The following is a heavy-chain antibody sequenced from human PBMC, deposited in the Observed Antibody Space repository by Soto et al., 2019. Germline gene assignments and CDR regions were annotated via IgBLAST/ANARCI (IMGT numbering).Heavy chain of an antibody. CDR1: AYTFTGYY. Sequence: QVQLVQSGTEVKKPGASVKISCKASAYTFTGYYIYWVRQAPGQGLEFMGAINSGGGNTDYAQKFQGRVTVTRDTSTSTVYMELTSLRFDDTAVYYCAGGNCAGDCYFDYWGQGTLVTVSS. CDR2: INSGGGNT. J-gene: IGHJ4*02. CDR3: AGGNCAGDCYFDY. D-gene: IGHD2-21*02. V-gene: IGHV1-46*01.